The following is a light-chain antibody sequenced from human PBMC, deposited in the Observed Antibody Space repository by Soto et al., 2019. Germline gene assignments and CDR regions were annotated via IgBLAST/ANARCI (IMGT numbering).Light chain of an antibody. V-gene: IGLV1-40*01. CDR1: SSNIGADYD. Sequence: QSVLTQPPSVSGAPGQRVTISCTGSSSNIGADYDVHWYQQLPGTAPKLLIYINTNRPSGVPDRFSGSKSGTSASLAITGLQAEDEADYYCQSYDSSLSGSLFGTGTKVTVL. CDR2: INT. CDR3: QSYDSSLSGSL. J-gene: IGLJ1*01.